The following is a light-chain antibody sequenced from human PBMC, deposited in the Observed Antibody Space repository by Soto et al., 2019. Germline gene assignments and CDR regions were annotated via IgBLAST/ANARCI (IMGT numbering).Light chain of an antibody. CDR2: AKS. CDR1: QSVNSDY. J-gene: IGKJ1*01. Sequence: EIVLTQSPDTLSLSPGGGSTLSCRASQSVNSDYLAWYRQKPGQAPSLLMYAKSTRATGIPDRFYGSGSGTDFTLTIYRLEPEDFAVYYCQQYGNSPQTFGQGTKVDIK. V-gene: IGKV3-20*01. CDR3: QQYGNSPQT.